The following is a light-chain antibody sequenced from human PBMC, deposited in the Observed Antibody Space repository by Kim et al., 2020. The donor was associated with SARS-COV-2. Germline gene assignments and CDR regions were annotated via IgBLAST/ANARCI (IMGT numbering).Light chain of an antibody. Sequence: EIVLTQSPGTLSLSPGERATLSCRASQSVSSSPLAWYQQKPGQAPRLLIYGASSRASGIPDRFSGSGSGTDFTLTISRLEPEDFAVYFCQQYGTSPYTFGQGTKLEI. CDR1: QSVSSSP. J-gene: IGKJ2*01. CDR3: QQYGTSPYT. V-gene: IGKV3-20*01. CDR2: GAS.